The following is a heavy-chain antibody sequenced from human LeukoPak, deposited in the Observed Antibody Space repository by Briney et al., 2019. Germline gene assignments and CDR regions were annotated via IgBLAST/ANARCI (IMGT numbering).Heavy chain of an antibody. J-gene: IGHJ5*02. D-gene: IGHD3-3*02. V-gene: IGHV3-7*01. CDR3: ARDSPHFWSGYFNWFDP. CDR2: IKQDGSEK. Sequence: GGSLRLSCAASGLTFSSYWMSWVRQAQGKGREWLANIKQDGSEKYYVDSVKGRFTISRDNAKNSLYLQMNSLRAEDTAVYYCARDSPHFWSGYFNWFDPWGQGTLVTVSS. CDR1: GLTFSSYW.